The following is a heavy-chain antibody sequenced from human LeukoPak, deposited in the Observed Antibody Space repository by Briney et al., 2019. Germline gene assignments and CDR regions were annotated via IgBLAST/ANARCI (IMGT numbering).Heavy chain of an antibody. V-gene: IGHV4-31*03. CDR2: IYYSGST. D-gene: IGHD6-25*01. CDR3: ARATLAALDY. Sequence: SETLSLTCTVSGGSISSGGYSWSWIRQHPGKGLEWIGYIYYSGSTYYNPSLKSRVTISVDTSKNQFSLKLSSVTAADTAVYYRARATLAALDYWGQGTLVTVSS. CDR1: GGSISSGGYS. J-gene: IGHJ4*02.